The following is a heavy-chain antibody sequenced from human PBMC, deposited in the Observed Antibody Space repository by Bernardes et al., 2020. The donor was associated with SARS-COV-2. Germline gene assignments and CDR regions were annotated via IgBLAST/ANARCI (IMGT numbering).Heavy chain of an antibody. V-gene: IGHV1-24*01. CDR3: ATGFSIVGAPSHYYYNYYGMDV. D-gene: IGHD1-26*01. Sequence: ASVKVSCKVSGYTLTELSMHWVRQAPGKGLEWMGGFDPEDGETIYAQKFQGRVTMTEDTSTDTAYMELSSLRSEDTAVYYCATGFSIVGAPSHYYYNYYGMDVWGQGTTVTVSS. J-gene: IGHJ6*02. CDR2: FDPEDGET. CDR1: GYTLTELS.